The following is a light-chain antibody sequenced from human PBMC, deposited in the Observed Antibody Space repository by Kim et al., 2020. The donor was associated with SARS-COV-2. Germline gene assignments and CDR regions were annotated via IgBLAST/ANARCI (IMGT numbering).Light chain of an antibody. CDR2: ANS. CDR1: SSNIGARYD. J-gene: IGLJ2*01. Sequence: QSVLTQPPSVSGAPGQRVTISCTGSSSNIGARYDVHWFQQLPGTAPKLLIYANSNRPSGVPDRFSGSKSGTSASLAITGLQTEDEADYYCQCYDSSLSGVVFGGGTKLTVL. V-gene: IGLV1-40*01. CDR3: QCYDSSLSGVV.